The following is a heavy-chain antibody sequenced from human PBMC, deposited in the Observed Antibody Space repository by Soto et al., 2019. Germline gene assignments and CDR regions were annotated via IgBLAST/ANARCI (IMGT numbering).Heavy chain of an antibody. CDR1: GFTFSSYG. D-gene: IGHD3-22*01. V-gene: IGHV3-33*01. Sequence: QVQLVESGGGVVQPGRSLRLSCAVSGFTFSSYGMNWVRQAPGKGLEWVAAIYYDGSNKYYADSVRGRFTISRDKFKITLDLHRNTLRAEDTAVYYSARDSKDETSGSCAGFDYWGQGTLVTVSS. CDR3: ARDSKDETSGSCAGFDY. CDR2: IYYDGSNK. J-gene: IGHJ4*02.